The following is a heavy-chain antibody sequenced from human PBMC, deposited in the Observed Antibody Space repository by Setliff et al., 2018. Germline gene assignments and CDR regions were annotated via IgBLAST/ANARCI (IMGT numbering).Heavy chain of an antibody. D-gene: IGHD2-21*02. CDR1: GASINNSLNY. CDR3: ARGQNCGGDCFSLKH. J-gene: IGHJ4*02. Sequence: PSETLSLTCTVSGASINNSLNYWAWIRQPPGQGLEWIGLIYETGSTYYNPSLKSRVTISVDTSKNQFSLKLSSVTAADTAVYYCARGQNCGGDCFSLKHWGQGTMVTVSS. CDR2: IYETGST. V-gene: IGHV4-39*07.